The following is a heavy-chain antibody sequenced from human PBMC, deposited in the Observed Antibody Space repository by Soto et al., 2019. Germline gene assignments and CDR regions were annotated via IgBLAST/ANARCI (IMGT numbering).Heavy chain of an antibody. CDR2: IWYDGSNK. Sequence: QVQLVESGGGVVQPGRSLRLSCAASGFTFSSYGMHWVRQAPGKGLEWVAVIWYDGSNKYYADSVKGRFTISRDNSKNPLYLQMNSLGGGDTAVYYWGRGGGKQGLMPGNWFDPWGQGTLVTVSS. CDR3: GRGGGKQGLMPGNWFDP. J-gene: IGHJ5*02. V-gene: IGHV3-33*01. D-gene: IGHD3-16*01. CDR1: GFTFSSYG.